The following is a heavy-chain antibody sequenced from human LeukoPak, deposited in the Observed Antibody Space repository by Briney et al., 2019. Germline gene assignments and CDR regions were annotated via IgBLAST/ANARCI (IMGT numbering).Heavy chain of an antibody. CDR2: MSGSGGSP. CDR3: AKDRRWLQLWYYFDY. J-gene: IGHJ4*02. D-gene: IGHD5-24*01. V-gene: IGHV3-23*01. CDR1: GFTVGTYA. Sequence: GGSLRLSCTVSGFTVGTYAMSWVRQGPGKGLEWVALMSGSGGSPHYADSVKGRITISRDTFKNMLYLQMNSLRAEDTAVYYCAKDRRWLQLWYYFDYWGQGTLVTVSS.